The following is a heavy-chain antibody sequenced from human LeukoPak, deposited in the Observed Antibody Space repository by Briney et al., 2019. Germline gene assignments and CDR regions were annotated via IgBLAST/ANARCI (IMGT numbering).Heavy chain of an antibody. D-gene: IGHD3-22*01. J-gene: IGHJ5*02. V-gene: IGHV2-70*11. CDR2: IDWDDDK. CDR3: AREYYYDSSGSELTSPTTNENWFDP. Sequence: SGPTLVNPTQTLTLTCTFSGFSLSTSGMCVSWIRQPPGKALEWLARIDWDDDKYYSTSLKTRLTISKDTSKNQVVLTMTNMDPVDTATYYCAREYYYDSSGSELTSPTTNENWFDPWGQGTLVTVSS. CDR1: GFSLSTSGMC.